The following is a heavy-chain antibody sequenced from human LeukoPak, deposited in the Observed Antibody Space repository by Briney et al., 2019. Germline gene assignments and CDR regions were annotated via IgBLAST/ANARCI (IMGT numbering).Heavy chain of an antibody. CDR3: ARDSSPGYYDYVWGTYPRY. D-gene: IGHD3-16*02. J-gene: IGHJ4*02. CDR2: IKQDGSEK. Sequence: GGSLRLSCAASGFTFSNYWMSWVRQAPGKGLEWVANIKQDGSEKYYVDSVKGRFTISRDNAKSSPFLQMNSLRAEDTAVYYCARDSSPGYYDYVWGTYPRYWGQGTLVTVSS. V-gene: IGHV3-7*05. CDR1: GFTFSNYW.